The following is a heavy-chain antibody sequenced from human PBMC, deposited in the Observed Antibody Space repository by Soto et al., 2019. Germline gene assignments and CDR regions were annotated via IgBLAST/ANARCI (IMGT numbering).Heavy chain of an antibody. Sequence: SETLSLTCTVSGGSISSYYWSWIRQSPEKGLEYIGYISYTGTTFYNPSLKSRVTLSVDTSKNQFALKLSSVTAAETALYYCARNGIIGSYYDAFDIWAQGTRVTVS. V-gene: IGHV4-59*08. J-gene: IGHJ3*02. CDR2: ISYTGTT. CDR3: ARNGIIGSYYDAFDI. D-gene: IGHD1-26*01. CDR1: GGSISSYY.